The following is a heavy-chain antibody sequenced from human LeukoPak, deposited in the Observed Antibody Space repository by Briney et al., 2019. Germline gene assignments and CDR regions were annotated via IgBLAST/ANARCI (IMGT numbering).Heavy chain of an antibody. V-gene: IGHV3-23*01. CDR2: ITGGGNSV. CDR3: AKGAGAGKVDWFDP. J-gene: IGHJ5*02. Sequence: GGSLRLSCAASGFTFSAFAMTWVRQAPGKAPEWISSITGGGNSVFYADSVKGRFTFSRDNSRNTLYLQMDSLRAEDTAVYYCAKGAGAGKVDWFDPWGQGTQVTVSS. D-gene: IGHD6-13*01. CDR1: GFTFSAFA.